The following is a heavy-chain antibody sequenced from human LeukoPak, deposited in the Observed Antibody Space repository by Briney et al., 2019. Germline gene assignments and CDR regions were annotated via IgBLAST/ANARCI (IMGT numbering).Heavy chain of an antibody. V-gene: IGHV4-61*02. CDR3: ARSYNWVDF. Sequence: KPSETLSLTCTVSGGSISSSSYYWSWIRQPAGKGLEWIGRIYTTGTTKYNPSLKSRVTISVDTSKNQFPLKLSSVTAADTAEYYCARSYNWVDFWGQGTLVTVSS. CDR1: GGSISSSSYY. J-gene: IGHJ4*02. CDR2: IYTTGTT. D-gene: IGHD1-20*01.